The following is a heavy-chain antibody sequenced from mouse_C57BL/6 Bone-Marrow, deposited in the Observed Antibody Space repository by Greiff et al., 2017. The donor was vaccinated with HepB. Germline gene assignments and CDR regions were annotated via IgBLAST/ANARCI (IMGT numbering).Heavy chain of an antibody. CDR1: GYTFTSYG. CDR3: ARYGYGSSWYFDV. V-gene: IGHV1-81*01. CDR2: IYPRSGNT. J-gene: IGHJ1*03. D-gene: IGHD1-1*01. Sequence: QVQLQQSGAELARPGASVKLSCKASGYTFTSYGISWVKQRTGQGLEWIGEIYPRSGNTYYNEKFKGKATLTADKSSSTAYMELRSLTSEDSAVYFCARYGYGSSWYFDVWGTGTTVTVSS.